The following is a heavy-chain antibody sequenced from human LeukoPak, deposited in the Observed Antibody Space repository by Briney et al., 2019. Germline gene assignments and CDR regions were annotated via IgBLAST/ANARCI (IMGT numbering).Heavy chain of an antibody. V-gene: IGHV4-59*02. J-gene: IGHJ4*02. D-gene: IGHD3-22*01. CDR2: TFHTGNT. CDR1: GGSVSGYY. Sequence: SETLSLTCTVSGGSVSGYYWSWIRQPPGKGLEWIGYTFHTGNTNYNPSLKSRVTISVDTSKNQFSRKLSSVTAADTAVYYCARAPYDRFFDYWGQGTLVTVSS. CDR3: ARAPYDRFFDY.